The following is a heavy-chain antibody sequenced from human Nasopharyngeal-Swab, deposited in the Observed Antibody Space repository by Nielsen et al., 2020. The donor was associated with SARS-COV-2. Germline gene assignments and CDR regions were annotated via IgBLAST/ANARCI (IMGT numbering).Heavy chain of an antibody. CDR3: AREDYGGNMNY. D-gene: IGHD4-23*01. Sequence: GESLKISCAASEFTFDDYGMSWVRQAPGKGLEWVSGINWNGGSTGYADSVKGRFTISRDNAKNSLYLQMNSLRAEDTAVYYCAREDYGGNMNYWGQGTLVTVSS. J-gene: IGHJ4*02. V-gene: IGHV3-20*04. CDR2: INWNGGST. CDR1: EFTFDDYG.